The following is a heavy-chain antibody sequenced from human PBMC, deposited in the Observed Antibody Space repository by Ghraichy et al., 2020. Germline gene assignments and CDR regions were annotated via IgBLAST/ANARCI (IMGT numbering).Heavy chain of an antibody. CDR3: ARDRAYYDSSGYYHHDAFDI. CDR2: IIPIFGTA. V-gene: IGHV1-69*01. CDR1: GGTFSSYA. D-gene: IGHD3-22*01. J-gene: IGHJ3*02. Sequence: KVSCKASGGTFSSYAISWVRQAPGQGLEWMGGIIPIFGTANYAQKFQGRVTITADESTSTAYMELSSLRSEDTAVYYCARDRAYYDSSGYYHHDAFDIWGQGTMVTVSS.